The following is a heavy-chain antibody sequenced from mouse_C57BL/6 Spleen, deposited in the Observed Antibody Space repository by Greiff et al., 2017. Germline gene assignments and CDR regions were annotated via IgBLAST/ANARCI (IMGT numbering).Heavy chain of an antibody. D-gene: IGHD1-1*01. CDR2: IYPGDGDT. J-gene: IGHJ3*01. CDR3: ARNLNYGSSPAWFAY. CDR1: GYAFSSYW. V-gene: IGHV1-80*01. Sequence: VQLQQSGAELVKPGASVKISCKASGYAFSSYWMNWVKQRPGKGLEWIGQIYPGDGDTNYNGKFKGKATLTADKSSSTAYMQLSSLTSDDSAVYFCARNLNYGSSPAWFAYWGQGTLVTVSA.